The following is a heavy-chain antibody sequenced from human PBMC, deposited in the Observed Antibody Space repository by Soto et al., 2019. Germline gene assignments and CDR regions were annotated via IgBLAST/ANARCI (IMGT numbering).Heavy chain of an antibody. Sequence: EVQLLESGGGLVQPGGSLRLSCAASGFTFSSYAMSWVRQAPGKGLEWVSAISGSGGSTYYADSVKGRFTLSRDNSKNPLYLQLNSLRAEDTAVYYCAKSGRRGSYFAYYYYGMDVWGQGTTVTVSS. CDR1: GFTFSSYA. J-gene: IGHJ6*02. D-gene: IGHD1-26*01. V-gene: IGHV3-23*01. CDR3: AKSGRRGSYFAYYYYGMDV. CDR2: ISGSGGST.